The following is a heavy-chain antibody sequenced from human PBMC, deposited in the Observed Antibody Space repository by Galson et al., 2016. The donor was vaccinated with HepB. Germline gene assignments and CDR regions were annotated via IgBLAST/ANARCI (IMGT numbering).Heavy chain of an antibody. V-gene: IGHV3-7*05. D-gene: IGHD2-2*01. CDR3: ARERFCSSATCYVGDAFHI. Sequence: SLRLSCAASGFTFSTYYMTWVRQPPGKGLEWVAGIKQDGSEKYNVDSVKGRFTISRDNAKNLLYVQMDSLRAEDTAVYFCARERFCSSATCYVGDAFHIGGQGTMVTVSS. J-gene: IGHJ3*02. CDR1: GFTFSTYY. CDR2: IKQDGSEK.